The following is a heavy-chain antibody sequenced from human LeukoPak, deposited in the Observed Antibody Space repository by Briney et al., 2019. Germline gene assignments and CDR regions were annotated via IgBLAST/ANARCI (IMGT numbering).Heavy chain of an antibody. CDR1: GFTFSSYG. V-gene: IGHV3-30*02. CDR3: AGSLVPESAFDI. J-gene: IGHJ3*02. D-gene: IGHD2-15*01. Sequence: PGGSLRLSCAASGFTFSSYGMHWVRQAPGKGLEWVAFIRYDGSNKYYADSVKGRFTISRDNSKNTLYLQMNSLRAEDTAVYYCAGSLVPESAFDIWAKGQWSPSLQ. CDR2: IRYDGSNK.